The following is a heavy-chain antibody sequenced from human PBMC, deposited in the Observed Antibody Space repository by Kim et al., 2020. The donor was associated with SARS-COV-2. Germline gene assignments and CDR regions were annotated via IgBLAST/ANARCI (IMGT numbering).Heavy chain of an antibody. D-gene: IGHD4-17*01. CDR3: ARYYGDYWGYYYGMDV. CDR2: ISSSGSTI. CDR1: GFTFSSYE. Sequence: GGSLRLSCAASGFTFSSYEMNWVRQAPGKGLEWVSYISSSGSTIYYADSVKGRFTISRDNAKNSLYLQMNSLRAEDTAVYYCARYYGDYWGYYYGMDVWGQGTTVTVSS. V-gene: IGHV3-48*03. J-gene: IGHJ6*02.